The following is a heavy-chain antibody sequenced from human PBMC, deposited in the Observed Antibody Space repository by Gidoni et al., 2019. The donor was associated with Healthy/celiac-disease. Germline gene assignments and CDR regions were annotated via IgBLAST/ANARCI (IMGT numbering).Heavy chain of an antibody. D-gene: IGHD3-10*01. V-gene: IGHV3-33*01. CDR3: ARERITMVRGGIQGRYFDY. J-gene: IGHJ4*02. CDR1: GFTFSSYG. CDR2: IWYDGSNK. Sequence: QVQLVESGGGVVQPGMSLRLSCASSGFTFSSYGMHWVRQAPGKGLEWVAVIWYDGSNKYYADSVKGRFTISRDNAKNTLYLQMNSLRAEDTAVYYCARERITMVRGGIQGRYFDYWGQGTLVTVSS.